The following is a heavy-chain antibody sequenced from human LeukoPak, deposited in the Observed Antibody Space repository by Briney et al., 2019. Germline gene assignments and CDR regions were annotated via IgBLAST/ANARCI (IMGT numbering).Heavy chain of an antibody. Sequence: GGSLRLSCAASGFTFSSYAMHWVRQAPGKGLEWVAAISHDGSNKYSADSVKGRFTISRDNSKNTLYLQMNSLRAEDTAIYYCARGAHKRDDYGGFFDYWGQGTLVTVSS. J-gene: IGHJ4*02. CDR2: ISHDGSNK. D-gene: IGHD4-23*01. CDR1: GFTFSSYA. V-gene: IGHV3-30*04. CDR3: ARGAHKRDDYGGFFDY.